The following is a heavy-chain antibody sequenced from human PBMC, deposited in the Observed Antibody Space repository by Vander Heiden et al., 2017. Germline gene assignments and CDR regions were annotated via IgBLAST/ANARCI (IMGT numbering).Heavy chain of an antibody. Sequence: EVQLVESGGGLVKPGGSLRLSCAASGFAFSSSSMNWVRQAPGKGLEWVSSISSSSSYIYHADSVKGRFTISRDNAKNSLYLQMNSLRAEDTAVYYCARASDYGDPTFVGYYGMDVWGQGTTVTVSS. CDR1: GFAFSSSS. CDR2: ISSSSSYI. D-gene: IGHD4-17*01. J-gene: IGHJ6*02. CDR3: ARASDYGDPTFVGYYGMDV. V-gene: IGHV3-21*01.